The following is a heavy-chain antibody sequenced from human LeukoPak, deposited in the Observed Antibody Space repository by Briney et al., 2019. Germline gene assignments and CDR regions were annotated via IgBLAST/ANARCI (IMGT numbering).Heavy chain of an antibody. CDR3: AKGGEQRLVRYALDY. CDR2: ISYDGSYE. J-gene: IGHJ4*02. CDR1: GFTFSNFG. Sequence: GGSLRLSCAASGFTFSNFGMHWVRQAPGKGLEWVAVISYDGSYEYYTDSVKGRFTISRDNSENTLYLQMNSLRAEDTAVYYCAKGGEQRLVRYALDYWGQGTLVTVSS. V-gene: IGHV3-30*18. D-gene: IGHD6-19*01.